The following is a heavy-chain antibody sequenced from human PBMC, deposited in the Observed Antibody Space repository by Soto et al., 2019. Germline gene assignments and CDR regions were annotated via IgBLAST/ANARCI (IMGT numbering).Heavy chain of an antibody. J-gene: IGHJ3*02. D-gene: IGHD2-15*01. V-gene: IGHV3-33*01. CDR2: IWYDGSNK. CDR1: GFTFSSYG. CDR3: ARAKLGSAFDI. Sequence: GGSLSLSCAASGFTFSSYGMHWVRQAPGKGLEWVAVIWYDGSNKYYADSVKGRFTISRDNSKNTLYLQMNSLRAEDTAVYYCARAKLGSAFDIWGQGTMVTVSS.